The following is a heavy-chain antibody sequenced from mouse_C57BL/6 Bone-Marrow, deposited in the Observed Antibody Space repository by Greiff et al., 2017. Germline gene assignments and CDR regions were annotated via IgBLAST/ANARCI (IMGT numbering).Heavy chain of an antibody. J-gene: IGHJ2*01. Sequence: VKLMESGAELARPGASVKLSCKASGYTFTSYGISWVKQRTGQGLEWIGEIYPRSGNTYYNEKFKGKATLTADKSSSTAYMELRSLTSEDSAVYFCARLEGYYDYDGDWGQGTTLTVSS. V-gene: IGHV1-81*01. CDR2: IYPRSGNT. CDR3: ARLEGYYDYDGD. CDR1: GYTFTSYG. D-gene: IGHD2-4*01.